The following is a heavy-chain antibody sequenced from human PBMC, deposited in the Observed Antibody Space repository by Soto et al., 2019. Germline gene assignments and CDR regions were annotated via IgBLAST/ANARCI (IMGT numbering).Heavy chain of an antibody. J-gene: IGHJ4*02. V-gene: IGHV1-69*13. D-gene: IGHD6-19*01. CDR2: IIPPFRAA. Sequence: GASVKVSCKASGGTFCTYAFSWVRQAPGQGLEWMGGIIPPFRAANYAQKFQGRVTITADESTSTAYMELSSLRFEDTAVYYCARGIDAGWYSYYFDYWGQGTLVTVSS. CDR3: ARGIDAGWYSYYFDY. CDR1: GGTFCTYA.